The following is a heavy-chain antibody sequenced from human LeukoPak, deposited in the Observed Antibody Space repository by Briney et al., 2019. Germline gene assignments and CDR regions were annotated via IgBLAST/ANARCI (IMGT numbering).Heavy chain of an antibody. V-gene: IGHV4-61*02. D-gene: IGHD1-26*01. Sequence: SETLSLTCTVSGGSISSGGYYWSWIRQPAGKGLEWIGRIYTSGTTNYNPSLKSRVTISVDASKNQFSLKLSSATAADTAVYYCARAPKGGTYSYHFNYWGQGTLVTVSS. CDR2: IYTSGTT. J-gene: IGHJ4*02. CDR3: ARAPKGGTYSYHFNY. CDR1: GGSISSGGYY.